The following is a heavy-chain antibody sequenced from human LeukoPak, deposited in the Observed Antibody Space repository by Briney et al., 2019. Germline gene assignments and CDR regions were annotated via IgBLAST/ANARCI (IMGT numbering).Heavy chain of an antibody. CDR2: ISGSGGST. D-gene: IGHD6-6*01. V-gene: IGHV3-23*01. CDR3: ASLYSSSSADADFDY. Sequence: PGGSLRLSCAASGFTFSSYAMSWVRQAPGKGLEWVSAISGSGGSTYYPDSVKGRFTISRDNSKNTLYLQMNSLRAEDTAVYYCASLYSSSSADADFDYWGQGTLVTVSS. CDR1: GFTFSSYA. J-gene: IGHJ4*02.